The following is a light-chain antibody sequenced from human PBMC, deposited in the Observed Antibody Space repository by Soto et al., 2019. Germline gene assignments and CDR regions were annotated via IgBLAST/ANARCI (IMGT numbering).Light chain of an antibody. J-gene: IGLJ1*01. Sequence: QSVLTQPRSVSGSPGQSVTISCTGTSSDVGTYTYVSWYQQHPGKAPKLIIYDVIKRPSGVPDRFSGSKSGNTASLTISGLQAEDEDDYYCCSYAGSYTHVFGTGTKLTVL. CDR3: CSYAGSYTHV. CDR2: DVI. CDR1: SSDVGTYTY. V-gene: IGLV2-11*01.